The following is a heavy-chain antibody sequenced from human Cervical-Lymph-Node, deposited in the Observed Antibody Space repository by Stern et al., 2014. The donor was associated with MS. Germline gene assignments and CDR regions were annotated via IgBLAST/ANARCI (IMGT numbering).Heavy chain of an antibody. J-gene: IGHJ6*02. Sequence: QLQLQESGPGLVKPSETLSLTCTVSGGSVSSGSYYWSWIRQPPGQGLEWIGDIYHSGSTNYNPSLRSRVTISLDTSKNQFSLKLSSVTAADTAVYYCARIYSSSSYYYYGVDVWGQGTTVTVSS. D-gene: IGHD6-6*01. CDR3: ARIYSSSSYYYYGVDV. V-gene: IGHV4-61*01. CDR2: IYHSGST. CDR1: GGSVSSGSYY.